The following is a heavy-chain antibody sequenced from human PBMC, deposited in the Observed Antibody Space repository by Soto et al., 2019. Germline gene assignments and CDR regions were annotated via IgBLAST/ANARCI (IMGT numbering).Heavy chain of an antibody. D-gene: IGHD1-26*01. CDR1: GFIFSSYA. Sequence: EVQLLESGGGLVQPGGSLRLSCAASGFIFSSYAMSWVRQAPGKGLEWVSTFTSDGATYYADSVRARFTISRDDSKNTLFLQTNSLRAEDTGLYYCAKVSREGSQVAWGQGTLVSVSS. V-gene: IGHV3-23*01. CDR3: AKVSREGSQVA. CDR2: FTSDGAT. J-gene: IGHJ5*02.